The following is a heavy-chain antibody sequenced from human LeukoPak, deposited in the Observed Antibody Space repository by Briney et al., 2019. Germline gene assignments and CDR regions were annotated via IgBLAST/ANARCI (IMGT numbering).Heavy chain of an antibody. CDR2: IYYSGST. Sequence: SETLSLTCTVSGGSISSYYWSWIRQPRGKGLERIGYIYYSGSTNYNPSLKSRVTISVDTSKNQFPLKLSSVTAADTAVYYCARRNYYDSSGVSGWFDPWGQGTLVTVTS. D-gene: IGHD3-22*01. CDR1: GGSISSYY. CDR3: ARRNYYDSSGVSGWFDP. J-gene: IGHJ5*02. V-gene: IGHV4-59*01.